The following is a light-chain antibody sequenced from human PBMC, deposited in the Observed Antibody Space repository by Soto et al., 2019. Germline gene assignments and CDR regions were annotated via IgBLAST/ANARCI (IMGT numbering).Light chain of an antibody. CDR2: GAS. J-gene: IGKJ3*01. Sequence: EIVLTQSPVTLSLSPGERATLSCRASQSVSSSYLAWYQQKPGQAPRLLIYGASSRATGIPDRFSGSGSGTDFPLTISRLEPEDFAVYYCQQYGRGVFTFGPGTKVDIK. V-gene: IGKV3-20*01. CDR3: QQYGRGVFT. CDR1: QSVSSSY.